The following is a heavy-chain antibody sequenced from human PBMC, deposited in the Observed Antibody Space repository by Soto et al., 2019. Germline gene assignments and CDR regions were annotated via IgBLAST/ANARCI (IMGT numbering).Heavy chain of an antibody. CDR3: ASGIYYSYGLDV. D-gene: IGHD1-1*01. CDR1: GFTFSSYW. V-gene: IGHV3-7*05. Sequence: PGGSLRLSCAASGFTFSSYWMTWVRQAPGKGLEWVANINQDGSEKHYVDSVKGRFTISRDNANNSVFLQVNGLRAEDTAVYYCASGIYYSYGLDVWGQGTTVTVSS. J-gene: IGHJ6*02. CDR2: INQDGSEK.